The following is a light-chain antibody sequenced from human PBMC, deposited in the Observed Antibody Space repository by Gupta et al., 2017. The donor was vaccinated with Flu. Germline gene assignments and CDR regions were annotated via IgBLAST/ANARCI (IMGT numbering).Light chain of an antibody. CDR1: QSVSSN. Sequence: EIAMTQSPATLSVSPGERATLSCRASQSVSSNLAWYHQKPGQAPRLLIYGASTRATGIPARFSGSGSGTDFTLTISSLQSEDFAVYYCQQYYNCPRTFGQGTKLEIK. CDR3: QQYYNCPRT. V-gene: IGKV3-15*01. CDR2: GAS. J-gene: IGKJ2*02.